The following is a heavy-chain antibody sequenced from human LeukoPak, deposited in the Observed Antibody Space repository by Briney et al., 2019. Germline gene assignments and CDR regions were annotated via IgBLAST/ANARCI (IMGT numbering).Heavy chain of an antibody. Sequence: GEALKISCKGSGYSFTSYWIGWVRQMSRKGLELMGIIYPGDSDTRYSPSFQGQVTTSADKSIRTAYLQWSSLKASDTAMYYCARSLGYCSSTSCLNWFDPWGQGTLVTVSP. V-gene: IGHV5-51*01. D-gene: IGHD2-2*01. CDR2: IYPGDSDT. CDR3: ARSLGYCSSTSCLNWFDP. CDR1: GYSFTSYW. J-gene: IGHJ5*02.